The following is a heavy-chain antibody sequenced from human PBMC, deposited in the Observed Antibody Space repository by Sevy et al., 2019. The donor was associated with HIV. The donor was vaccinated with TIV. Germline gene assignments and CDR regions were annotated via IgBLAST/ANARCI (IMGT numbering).Heavy chain of an antibody. V-gene: IGHV1-18*01. D-gene: IGHD3-22*01. CDR1: GYTFTSFG. Sequence: ASVKVSCKASGYTFTSFGINWVRQAPGQGLEWVGWISVYNGKTNYAQKLQGRVTMTTDTSTSTAYMELKSLRSDDTAVYYCARRGAFDFDTSGFLSPWGQGTLVTVSS. CDR2: ISVYNGKT. CDR3: ARRGAFDFDTSGFLSP. J-gene: IGHJ5*02.